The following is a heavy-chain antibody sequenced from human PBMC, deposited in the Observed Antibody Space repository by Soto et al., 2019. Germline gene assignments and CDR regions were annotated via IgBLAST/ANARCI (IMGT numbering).Heavy chain of an antibody. Sequence: ASVKVSCKASGGTFSSYAISWVRQAPGQGLEWMGGIIPIFGTANYAQKFQGRVTITADESTSTAYMELSSLRSEDTAVYYCARAHGYYDILTGYENTLHYFDYWGQGTLVTVSS. CDR1: GGTFSSYA. J-gene: IGHJ4*02. V-gene: IGHV1-69*13. CDR3: ARAHGYYDILTGYENTLHYFDY. CDR2: IIPIFGTA. D-gene: IGHD3-9*01.